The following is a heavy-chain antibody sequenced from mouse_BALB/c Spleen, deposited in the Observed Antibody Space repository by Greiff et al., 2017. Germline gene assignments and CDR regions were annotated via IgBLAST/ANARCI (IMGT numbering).Heavy chain of an antibody. CDR3: ARQDWGFAY. CDR2: ISSGGGST. D-gene: IGHD4-1*01. J-gene: IGHJ3*01. Sequence: EVKLEESGGGLVKPGGSLKLSCAASGFAFSSYDMSWVRQTPEKRLEWVAYISSGGGSTYYPDTVKGRFTISRDNAKNTLYLQMSSLKSEDTAMYYCARQDWGFAYWGQGTLVTVSA. V-gene: IGHV5-12-1*01. CDR1: GFAFSSYD.